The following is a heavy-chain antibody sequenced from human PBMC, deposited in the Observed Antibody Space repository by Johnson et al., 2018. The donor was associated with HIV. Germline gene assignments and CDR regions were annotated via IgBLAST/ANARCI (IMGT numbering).Heavy chain of an antibody. Sequence: MQLVESGGGVVQPGRSLRLSCAASGFTFSSYAIHWVRQAPGKGLEWVAVISYDGSNKYYADSVKGRFPISRDNSKNTLYLQMNSLRAEDTAVYYCATLSLIAAPDPFDIWGQGTMVTVSS. J-gene: IGHJ3*02. D-gene: IGHD6-6*01. CDR3: ATLSLIAAPDPFDI. V-gene: IGHV3-30*04. CDR1: GFTFSSYA. CDR2: ISYDGSNK.